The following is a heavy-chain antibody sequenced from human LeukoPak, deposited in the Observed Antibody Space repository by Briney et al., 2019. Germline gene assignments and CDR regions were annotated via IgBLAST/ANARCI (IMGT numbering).Heavy chain of an antibody. Sequence: SVKVSCKASGGAFSSYAISWVRQAPGQGLEWMGRIIPIFGTANYAQKFQGRVTITTDESTSTAYMELSSLRSEDTAVYYCARENHYYDSSGPIDYWGQGTLVTVSS. V-gene: IGHV1-69*05. CDR2: IIPIFGTA. J-gene: IGHJ4*02. CDR1: GGAFSSYA. D-gene: IGHD3-22*01. CDR3: ARENHYYDSSGPIDY.